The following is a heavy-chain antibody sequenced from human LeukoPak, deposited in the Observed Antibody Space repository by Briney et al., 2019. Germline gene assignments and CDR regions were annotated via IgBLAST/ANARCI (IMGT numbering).Heavy chain of an antibody. Sequence: VGSLRLSCAASGFTFSSYWMSWVRQAPGKGLEWMGNIKQDGGEKYYVDYVKGRFTSSRDNAKNSLYLQMNSLRAEDTAVYYCARPLMTTVVHTYYYYFYAMDVWGQGTTVTVSS. V-gene: IGHV3-7*01. CDR2: IKQDGGEK. CDR3: ARPLMTTVVHTYYYYFYAMDV. CDR1: GFTFSSYW. J-gene: IGHJ6*02. D-gene: IGHD4-23*01.